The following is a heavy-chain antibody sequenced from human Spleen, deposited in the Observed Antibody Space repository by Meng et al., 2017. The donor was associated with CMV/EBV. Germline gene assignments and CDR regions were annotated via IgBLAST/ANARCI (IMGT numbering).Heavy chain of an antibody. D-gene: IGHD5-18*01. CDR1: GFTFGSHS. CDR2: ITGDSTYK. Sequence: GESLKISCAASGFTFGSHSMNWVRQAPGKGLEWVSSITGDSTYKHYADSLKGRFTISRDNAKNSLYLQMNSLRAEDTAVYYCATFNGYSLFFDYWGQGTLVTVSS. V-gene: IGHV3-21*01. CDR3: ATFNGYSLFFDY. J-gene: IGHJ4*02.